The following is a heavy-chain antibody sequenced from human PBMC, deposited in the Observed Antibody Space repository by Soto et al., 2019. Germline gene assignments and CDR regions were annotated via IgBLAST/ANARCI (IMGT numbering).Heavy chain of an antibody. CDR2: IIPIFGTT. J-gene: IGHJ6*02. CDR1: GGTFSSYA. Sequence: QVQLVQSGAEVKKPGSSVKVSCKASGGTFSSYAITWVRQAPGQGLEWMGRIIPIFGTTNYAQKFQGRVTITADESTSTAYMDLSSLRSDDTAVYYCAKRPDPYSSSNYYYYGMDVWGQGTTVTVSS. CDR3: AKRPDPYSSSNYYYYGMDV. V-gene: IGHV1-69*15. D-gene: IGHD6-6*01.